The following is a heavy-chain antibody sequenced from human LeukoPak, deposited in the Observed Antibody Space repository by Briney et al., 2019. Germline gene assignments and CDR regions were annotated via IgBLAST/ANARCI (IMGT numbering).Heavy chain of an antibody. D-gene: IGHD2/OR15-2a*01. CDR2: INSDGSWT. Sequence: GALRLPCAASGSYWMHWVRQAPGKGLVWVSHINSDGSWTSYADSVKGRFTISKDNAKNTVYLQMNNLRAEDTAVYYCVSFYETYWGRGTLVTVSS. J-gene: IGHJ4*02. V-gene: IGHV3-74*01. CDR3: VSFYETY. CDR1: GSYW.